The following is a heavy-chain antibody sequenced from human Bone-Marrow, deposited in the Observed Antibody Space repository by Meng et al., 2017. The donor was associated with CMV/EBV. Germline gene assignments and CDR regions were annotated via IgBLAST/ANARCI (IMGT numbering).Heavy chain of an antibody. J-gene: IGHJ6*02. CDR1: GFTFSSYE. CDR3: ASRTIFGVVRRYGMDV. Sequence: GESLKISCAVSGFTFSSYEMNWVRQAPGKGLEWVSHISSSGRTIYYADSVEGRFTVSRDNAKNLLYLQMNSLRAEDTAVYYCASRTIFGVVRRYGMDVWGQGTTVTVSS. D-gene: IGHD3-3*01. V-gene: IGHV3-48*03. CDR2: ISSSGRTI.